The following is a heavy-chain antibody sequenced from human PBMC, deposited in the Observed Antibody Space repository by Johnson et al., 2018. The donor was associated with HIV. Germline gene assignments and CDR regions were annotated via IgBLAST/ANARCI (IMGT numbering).Heavy chain of an antibody. CDR3: AKGRKPSDWYRSAFDI. CDR2: ISYDGSNK. V-gene: IGHV3-30*18. Sequence: QVQLVESGGGVVQPGRSLRLSCAASGFTFSSYGMHWVRQAPGKGLEWVAVISYDGSNKYYADSVKGRLTISSDNSKNTLYLQMNSLRADDTAVYYCAKGRKPSDWYRSAFDIGGQGTMVTVSS. J-gene: IGHJ3*02. CDR1: GFTFSSYG. D-gene: IGHD3-9*01.